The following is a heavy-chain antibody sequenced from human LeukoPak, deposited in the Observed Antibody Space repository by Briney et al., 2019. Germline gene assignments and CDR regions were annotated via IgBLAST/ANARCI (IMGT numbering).Heavy chain of an antibody. CDR1: GFTFSSYA. Sequence: PGGSLRLSCAASGFTFSSYAMSWVRQAPGKGLEWVSSISSSSSYIYYADSVKGRFAISADNAMNSLYLQMNSLRAEDTAVYYCARGYSSSWYDLYYFDCWGQGTLVTVSS. V-gene: IGHV3-21*01. CDR3: ARGYSSSWYDLYYFDC. D-gene: IGHD6-13*01. CDR2: ISSSSSYI. J-gene: IGHJ4*02.